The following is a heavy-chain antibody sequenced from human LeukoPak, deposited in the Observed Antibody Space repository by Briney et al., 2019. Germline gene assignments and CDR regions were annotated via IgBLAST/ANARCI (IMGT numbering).Heavy chain of an antibody. J-gene: IGHJ3*02. Sequence: SETLSLTCTVSGGSISSSSYYWGWIRQPPGKGLEWIGYIYYSGSTNYNPSLKSRVTISVDTSKNQFSLKLSSVTAADTAVYYCARGPIAVAGIGSDAFDIWGQGTMVTVSS. CDR3: ARGPIAVAGIGSDAFDI. V-gene: IGHV4-61*05. D-gene: IGHD6-19*01. CDR2: IYYSGST. CDR1: GGSISSSSYY.